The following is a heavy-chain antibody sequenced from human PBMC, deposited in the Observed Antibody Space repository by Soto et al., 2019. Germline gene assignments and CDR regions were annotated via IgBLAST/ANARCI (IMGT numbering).Heavy chain of an antibody. CDR2: MNPNSGNT. Sequence: QVQLVQSGAEVKKPGASVKVSCKASGYTFTSYDINWVRQATGQGLEWMGWMNPNSGNTGYAQKFQGRVTMTRNTSIRPAETEMSRLKSEETAVYYFAREYSSSSYNWFDPWGQGTLVTVSS. V-gene: IGHV1-8*01. J-gene: IGHJ5*02. D-gene: IGHD6-6*01. CDR3: AREYSSSSYNWFDP. CDR1: GYTFTSYD.